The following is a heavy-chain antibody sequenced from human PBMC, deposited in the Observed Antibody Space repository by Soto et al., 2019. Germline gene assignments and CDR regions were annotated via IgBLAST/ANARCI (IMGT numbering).Heavy chain of an antibody. D-gene: IGHD2-15*01. CDR1: GGTFSSYA. J-gene: IGHJ6*01. Sequence: SVKVSCKASGGTFSSYAISWVRQAAGQGLEWMGGITPIFGTANYAQKFQGRVTITADESTSTAYMELSSLRSEDTAVYYCARVVVAASYYYYGMDVWGQGTTVTVSS. V-gene: IGHV1-69*13. CDR2: ITPIFGTA. CDR3: ARVVVAASYYYYGMDV.